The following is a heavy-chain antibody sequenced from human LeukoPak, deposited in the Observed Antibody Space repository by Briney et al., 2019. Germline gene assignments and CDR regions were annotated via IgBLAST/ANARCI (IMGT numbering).Heavy chain of an antibody. D-gene: IGHD2-15*01. Sequence: GGSLRLSCAASGFTFDDYAMHWVRQAPGKGLEGVSGISWNSGSIGYADSVKGRFTISRDNAKNSLYLQMNSLRAEDTALYYCAKDKGYCSGGSCEGYFDYWGQGTLVTVSS. V-gene: IGHV3-9*01. CDR2: ISWNSGSI. J-gene: IGHJ4*02. CDR3: AKDKGYCSGGSCEGYFDY. CDR1: GFTFDDYA.